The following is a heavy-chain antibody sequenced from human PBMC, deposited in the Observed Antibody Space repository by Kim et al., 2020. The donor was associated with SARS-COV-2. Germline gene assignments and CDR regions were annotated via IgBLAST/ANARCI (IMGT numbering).Heavy chain of an antibody. Sequence: ASVKVSCKASGYTFTSYAMHWVRQAPGQRLEWMGWINAGNGNTKYSQKFQGRVTITRDTSASTAYMELSSLRSEDTAVYYCARVLGYSSSWYYFDYWGQGTLVTVSS. CDR3: ARVLGYSSSWYYFDY. J-gene: IGHJ4*02. CDR1: GYTFTSYA. CDR2: INAGNGNT. D-gene: IGHD6-13*01. V-gene: IGHV1-3*01.